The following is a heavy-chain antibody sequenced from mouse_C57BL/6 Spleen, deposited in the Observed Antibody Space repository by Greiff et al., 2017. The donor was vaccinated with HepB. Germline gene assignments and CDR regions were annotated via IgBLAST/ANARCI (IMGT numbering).Heavy chain of an antibody. CDR3: AREAVITTVVWFAY. CDR1: GYTFTDYN. CDR2: INPNNGGT. Sequence: EVQLQQSGPELVKPGASVKMSCKASGYTFTDYNMHWVKQSHGKSLEWIGYINPNNGGTRYNQKFKGKATLTVNKSSSTAYMELRSLTSEDSAVYYFAREAVITTVVWFAYWGQGTLVTVSA. D-gene: IGHD1-1*01. J-gene: IGHJ3*01. V-gene: IGHV1-22*01.